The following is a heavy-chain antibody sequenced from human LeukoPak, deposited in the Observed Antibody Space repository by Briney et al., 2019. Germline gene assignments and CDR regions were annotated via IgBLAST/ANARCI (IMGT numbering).Heavy chain of an antibody. CDR3: ARRFYDNLTGHTWYDY. CDR1: GYTFTSYD. CDR2: MDPDSGNT. D-gene: IGHD3-9*01. V-gene: IGHV1-8*01. J-gene: IGHJ4*02. Sequence: ASVKVSCKASGYTFTSYDINWMRQAPGQGLEWVGWMDPDSGNTGYAQTFQGKLTMTRNTSIKTAYMELSSLRSEDTAVYYCARRFYDNLTGHTWYDYWGQGTLVTVSS.